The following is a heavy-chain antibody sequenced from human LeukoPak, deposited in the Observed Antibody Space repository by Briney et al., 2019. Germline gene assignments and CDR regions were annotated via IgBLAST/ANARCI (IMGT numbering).Heavy chain of an antibody. CDR3: AKDTPLCYFDY. CDR1: GFTFSSYG. Sequence: GGSLRPSCAASGFTFSSYGMHWIRQAPGKGLEWVAFIRNDGSIIYNADSVKGRFTISRDNSKNTLYPQMNSLRADDTAVYYCAKDTPLCYFDYWGQGTLVTVSS. V-gene: IGHV3-30*02. J-gene: IGHJ4*02. CDR2: IRNDGSII. D-gene: IGHD3-16*01.